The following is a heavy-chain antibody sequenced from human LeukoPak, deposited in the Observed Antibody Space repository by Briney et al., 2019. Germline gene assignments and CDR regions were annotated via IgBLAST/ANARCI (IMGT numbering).Heavy chain of an antibody. Sequence: SQTLSLTCAISGDSVSSNSVAWNWIRQSPSRGLEWLGRTYYRSKWYNDYAVSVKSRVTINPDTSNNQISLQLNSVTPDDTALYYCVRGNTSPYYFDFWGQGTLVTVSS. J-gene: IGHJ4*02. D-gene: IGHD4-11*01. CDR1: GDSVSSNSVA. CDR2: TYYRSKWYN. V-gene: IGHV6-1*01. CDR3: VRGNTSPYYFDF.